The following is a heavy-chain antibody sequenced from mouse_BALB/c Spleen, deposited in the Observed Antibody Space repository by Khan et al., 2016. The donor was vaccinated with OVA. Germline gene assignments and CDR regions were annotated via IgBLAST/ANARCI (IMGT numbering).Heavy chain of an antibody. CDR1: GYTFTDYS. CDR2: INTETGEP. Sequence: QIQLVQSGPELKKPGETVKISCKASGYTFTDYSMHWVKQAPGKGLKWMGWINTETGEPTYADDFKGRFAFSLETSASTAYLQINNLKNEDTATYFGARRGDDVLAYWGQGTLVTVSA. CDR3: ARRGDDVLAY. J-gene: IGHJ3*01. V-gene: IGHV9-2-1*01.